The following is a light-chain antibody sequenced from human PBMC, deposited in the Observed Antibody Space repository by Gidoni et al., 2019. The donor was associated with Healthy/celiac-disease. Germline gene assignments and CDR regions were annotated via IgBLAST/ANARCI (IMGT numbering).Light chain of an antibody. V-gene: IGKV3-11*01. CDR3: QQRSNWPKT. J-gene: IGKJ1*01. Sequence: EIVWTQSPATLSLSPGERATLSCRASQSVSSYLAWYQQKPGQAPRLLIYDSSNRATGIPARFSGSGSGTDFTLPISILEPEDFAVYYCQQRSNWPKTFGQGTKVEIK. CDR2: DSS. CDR1: QSVSSY.